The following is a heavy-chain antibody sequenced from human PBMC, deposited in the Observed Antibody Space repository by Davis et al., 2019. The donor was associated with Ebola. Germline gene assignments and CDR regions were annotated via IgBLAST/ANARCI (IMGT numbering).Heavy chain of an antibody. J-gene: IGHJ5*02. CDR2: ISSSSSYI. CDR1: GFTFSNYD. V-gene: IGHV3-11*05. D-gene: IGHD2-2*01. Sequence: GESLKISCAASGFTFSNYDMTWVRQAPGKGLEWLSYISSSSSYIKYADSVKGRFTISRDNAKNSLFLQMNSLRAEDTAVYYCARAGVYYCSSTNCHRGNWFDPWGQGTLVTVSS. CDR3: ARAGVYYCSSTNCHRGNWFDP.